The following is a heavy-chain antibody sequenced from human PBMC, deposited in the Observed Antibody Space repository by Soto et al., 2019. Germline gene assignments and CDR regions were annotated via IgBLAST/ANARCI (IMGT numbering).Heavy chain of an antibody. CDR1: GFTFGNAW. D-gene: IGHD3-22*01. V-gene: IGHV3-15*01. CDR2: IKSKTDGGTT. J-gene: IGHJ4*02. Sequence: GGSLRLSCAASGFTFGNAWMSWVRQAPGKGLEWVGRIKSKTDGGTTDYAAPVKGRFTISRDDSKNTLYLQMNSLKTEDTAVYYCTTAPYYDSSGYLPFDYWGQGTLVTVSS. CDR3: TTAPYYDSSGYLPFDY.